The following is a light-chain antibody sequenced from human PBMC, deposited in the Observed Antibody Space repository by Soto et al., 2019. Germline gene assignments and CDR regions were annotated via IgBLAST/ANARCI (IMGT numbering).Light chain of an antibody. CDR1: QSLYTN. V-gene: IGKV3-15*01. CDR3: QQYNKWPIT. Sequence: EIVLTQSPATQSVSPGERVTFSCRASQSLYTNLAWYQQKPGQAPRVLIYGASTRATGIPARFTGIGSGTEFTLTISSLQSEDFAVYYYQQYNKWPITFGQGTRLEIK. CDR2: GAS. J-gene: IGKJ5*01.